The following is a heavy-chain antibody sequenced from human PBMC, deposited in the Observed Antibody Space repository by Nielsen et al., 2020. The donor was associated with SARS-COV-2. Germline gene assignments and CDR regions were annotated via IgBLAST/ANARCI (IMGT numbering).Heavy chain of an antibody. J-gene: IGHJ6*02. CDR1: GYTFTSYA. D-gene: IGHD3-22*01. Sequence: ASVKVSCKASGYTFTSYAMHWVRQAPGQRLEWMGWINAGNGNTKYSQKFQGRVTITRDTSASTAYMELSSLRSEDTAVYYCARFDDYDSSGYYYYYGMDVRGQGTTVTVSS. V-gene: IGHV1-3*01. CDR2: INAGNGNT. CDR3: ARFDDYDSSGYYYYYGMDV.